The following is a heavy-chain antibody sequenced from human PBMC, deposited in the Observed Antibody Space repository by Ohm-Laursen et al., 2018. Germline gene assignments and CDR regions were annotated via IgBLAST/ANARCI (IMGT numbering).Heavy chain of an antibody. J-gene: IGHJ4*02. Sequence: SLRLSCAASGFTFDDYAMHWVRQAPGKGLEWVSGISWYSGSIGYADSVKGRFTISRDNAKNSLYLQMNSLRAEDTALYYCAKEGPYYYDSSGYYGVLDYWGQGTLVTVSS. CDR2: ISWYSGSI. CDR1: GFTFDDYA. V-gene: IGHV3-9*01. CDR3: AKEGPYYYDSSGYYGVLDY. D-gene: IGHD3-22*01.